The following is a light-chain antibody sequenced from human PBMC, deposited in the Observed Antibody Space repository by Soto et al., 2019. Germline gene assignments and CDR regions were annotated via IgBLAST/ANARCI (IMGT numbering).Light chain of an antibody. CDR2: EVN. J-gene: IGLJ1*01. Sequence: QSALTQPDSVSGSPVQSTTISCTGTSIDLGAYNYVSWYQQHPVKAPKLIIYEVNNRPSGVSNRFSGSKSGNTASLTISGLQAEDEADYYCSSHTRSSTYVFGTGTKVTVL. CDR3: SSHTRSSTYV. V-gene: IGLV2-14*01. CDR1: SIDLGAYNY.